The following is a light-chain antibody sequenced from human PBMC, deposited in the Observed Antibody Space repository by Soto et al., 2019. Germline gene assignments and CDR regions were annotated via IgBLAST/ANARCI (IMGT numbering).Light chain of an antibody. CDR1: QSVSIN. Sequence: EIVLTRSPGTLSLSPGERATLSCMASQSVSINLAWYQQKPGQAPRLLIYGASSRATGIPDRFSGSGSGTDFTLTISRLEPEDFAVYYCQQYGSSPPLTFGGGTKVDIK. J-gene: IGKJ4*01. CDR3: QQYGSSPPLT. CDR2: GAS. V-gene: IGKV3-20*01.